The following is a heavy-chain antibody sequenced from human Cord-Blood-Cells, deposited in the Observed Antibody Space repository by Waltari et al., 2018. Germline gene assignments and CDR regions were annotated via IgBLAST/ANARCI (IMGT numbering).Heavy chain of an antibody. CDR2: INHSGST. Sequence: QVQLQQWGAGLLKPSETLSLTCAVYGGSFSGYYWSWIRQPPGKGLEWFGEINHSGSTNYDPSLKSRVTISVDTSKNQFSLKLSSVTAADTAVYYCARLDSSSWYFQHWGQGTLVTVSS. J-gene: IGHJ1*01. CDR1: GGSFSGYY. D-gene: IGHD6-13*01. V-gene: IGHV4-34*01. CDR3: ARLDSSSWYFQH.